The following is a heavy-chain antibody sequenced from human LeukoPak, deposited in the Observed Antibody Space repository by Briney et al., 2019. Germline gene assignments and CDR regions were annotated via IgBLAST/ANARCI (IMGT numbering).Heavy chain of an antibody. CDR3: ARDDSSGYHDAFDI. CDR1: GGSISSGDYY. V-gene: IGHV4-30-4*08. D-gene: IGHD3-22*01. J-gene: IGHJ3*02. CDR2: IYYSGST. Sequence: PSETLSLTCTVSGGSISSGDYYWSWLRQPPGKGLEWIGYIYYSGSTYYNPSLKSRVTISVDTSKNQFSLKLSSVTAADTAVYYCARDDSSGYHDAFDIWGQGTMVTVSS.